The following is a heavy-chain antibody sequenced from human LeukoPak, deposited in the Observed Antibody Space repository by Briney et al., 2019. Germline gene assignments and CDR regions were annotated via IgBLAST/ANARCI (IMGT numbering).Heavy chain of an antibody. Sequence: PSETLSLTCAVYGGSFSGYYWSWIRQPPGKGLEWIGEINHSGSTNYNPSLKSRVTISVDTSKNQFSLKLSSVTAVDTAVYYCARHGIVVVPAARAAAFDIWGQGTMVAVSS. CDR3: ARHGIVVVPAARAAAFDI. CDR2: INHSGST. D-gene: IGHD2-2*01. J-gene: IGHJ3*02. CDR1: GGSFSGYY. V-gene: IGHV4-34*01.